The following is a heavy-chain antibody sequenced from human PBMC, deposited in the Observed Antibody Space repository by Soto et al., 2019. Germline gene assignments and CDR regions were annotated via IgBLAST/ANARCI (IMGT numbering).Heavy chain of an antibody. Sequence: QVQLVQSGAELKKPGASVKVSCKASGYTFSNYDMNWVRQATGQGPEWIGWVNPNNGDTGYAQKFQGRVTLTTDISTTTAHMALTSLRSGDTAIYYCAKVSRQGSAIDFDCGGQGTLITGSS. CDR1: GYTFSNYD. V-gene: IGHV1-8*01. D-gene: IGHD3-10*01. CDR2: VNPNNGDT. J-gene: IGHJ4*02. CDR3: AKVSRQGSAIDFDC.